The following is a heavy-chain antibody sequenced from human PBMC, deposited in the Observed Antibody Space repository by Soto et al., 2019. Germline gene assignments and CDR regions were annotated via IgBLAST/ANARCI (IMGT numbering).Heavy chain of an antibody. J-gene: IGHJ6*02. CDR2: IWYDGSNK. CDR3: ASEQSYYGDYYYGTDV. Sequence: QVQLVESGGGVVQPGRSLRLSCAASGFTFSSYGMHWVRQAPGKGLEWVAVIWYDGSNKYYADSVKGRFTISRDNSKNTLYLQMNSLRAEDTAVYYCASEQSYYGDYYYGTDVRGQGTTVTVSS. V-gene: IGHV3-33*01. D-gene: IGHD4-17*01. CDR1: GFTFSSYG.